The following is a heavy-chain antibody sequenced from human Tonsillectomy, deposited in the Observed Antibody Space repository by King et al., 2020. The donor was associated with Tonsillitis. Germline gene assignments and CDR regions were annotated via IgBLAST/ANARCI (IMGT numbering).Heavy chain of an antibody. CDR3: VREVEF. J-gene: IGHJ4*02. CDR2: IDHGGKT. CDR1: GGSLNSTNHY. Sequence: LQLQESGPGLVKPSETLSLTCTVSGGSLNSTNHYWGWIRQTPGKGLEWVGSIDHGGKTYDNPSLKSRVTISKDTTKNQFSLRVVSVTAADTAVYYCVREVEFWGQGILVTVSS. V-gene: IGHV4-39*07.